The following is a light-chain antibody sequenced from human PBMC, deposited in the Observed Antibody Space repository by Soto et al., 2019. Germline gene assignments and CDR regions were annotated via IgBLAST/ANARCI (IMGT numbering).Light chain of an antibody. CDR1: SSDIGGYNY. Sequence: QSALTQPASVSGSPGQSITISCTGSSSDIGGYNYVSWYQQHPGKAPKLIIYDVTYRPSGLSYRFSASKSASTASLTISGHKPEDEADYYCSSSSGSTTHILFGGGTKLTVL. J-gene: IGLJ2*01. V-gene: IGLV2-14*01. CDR2: DVT. CDR3: SSSSGSTTHIL.